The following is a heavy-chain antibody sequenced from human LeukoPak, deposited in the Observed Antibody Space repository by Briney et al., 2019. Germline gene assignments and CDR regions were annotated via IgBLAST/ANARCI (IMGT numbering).Heavy chain of an antibody. D-gene: IGHD3-10*01. J-gene: IGHJ6*03. Sequence: PGGSLRLSCAASGFTFSSFEMNWVRQAPGKGLEWVSHISSSGTTIYDADSVKGRFTISRDNTKNSLYLQMNSLRAEDTAGYYCVKGSGSYSLHYYYYMDVWGKGTTVTVSS. CDR3: VKGSGSYSLHYYYYMDV. V-gene: IGHV3-48*03. CDR1: GFTFSSFE. CDR2: ISSSGTTI.